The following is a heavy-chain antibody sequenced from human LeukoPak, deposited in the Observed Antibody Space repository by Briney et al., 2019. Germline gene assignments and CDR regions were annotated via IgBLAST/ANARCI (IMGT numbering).Heavy chain of an antibody. D-gene: IGHD6-13*01. CDR3: ATLAAAGTNY. CDR2: ADYGGSDT. Sequence: GGSLRLSCAASGFTFSRYLMHWVRQAPGKGLVWVSRADYGGSDTSYADSVRGRFAISRDNAKNTLYLQMNSLSAEDTAVYYCATLAAAGTNYWGQGTMVTVSS. V-gene: IGHV3-74*01. J-gene: IGHJ4*02. CDR1: GFTFSRYL.